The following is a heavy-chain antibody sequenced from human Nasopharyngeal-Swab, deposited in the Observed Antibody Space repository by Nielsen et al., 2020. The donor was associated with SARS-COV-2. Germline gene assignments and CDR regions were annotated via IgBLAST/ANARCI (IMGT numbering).Heavy chain of an antibody. J-gene: IGHJ4*02. CDR1: GFPFSPYG. V-gene: IGHV3-48*01. D-gene: IGHD3-22*01. CDR2: IGTSSSTS. CDR3: AKDLDSSAYYVEFHY. Sequence: GESLKISCVASGFPFSPYGMNWVRQAPGKGLEWLSYIGTSSSTSYYADSVKGRFTISRDNSKNTLYLEMNSLRAEDTAMYYCAKDLDSSAYYVEFHYWGQGTLVTVSS.